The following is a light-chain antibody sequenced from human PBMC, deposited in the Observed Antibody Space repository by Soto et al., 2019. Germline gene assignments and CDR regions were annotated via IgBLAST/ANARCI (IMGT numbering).Light chain of an antibody. V-gene: IGKV1-5*01. CDR3: QQYNSYWGT. J-gene: IGKJ1*01. CDR2: DAS. CDR1: QSISSW. Sequence: DIQMTQFPFPLSASVGDRGTITFRASQSISSWLAWYQQKPGKAPKLLIYDASSLESGVPSRFSGSGSGTEFTLTISSLQPDDFATYYCQQYNSYWGTFGQGTKVDVK.